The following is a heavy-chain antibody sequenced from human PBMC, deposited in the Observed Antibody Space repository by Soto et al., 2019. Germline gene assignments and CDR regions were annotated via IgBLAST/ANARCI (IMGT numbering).Heavy chain of an antibody. J-gene: IGHJ6*02. CDR1: GASISGYY. CDR2: FYTSGSANT. Sequence: QVQLQESGPGLVKPSETLSLTCIVSGASISGYYWSWVRQPAGKGLEWIERFYTSGSANTNYNPSLKSRVTMSVDTSKNHFSLKMTSVTAADTAVYYCVRESGGGGYCSGGSCYGMDVWGQGTTVTVSS. V-gene: IGHV4-4*07. D-gene: IGHD2-15*01. CDR3: VRESGGGGYCSGGSCYGMDV.